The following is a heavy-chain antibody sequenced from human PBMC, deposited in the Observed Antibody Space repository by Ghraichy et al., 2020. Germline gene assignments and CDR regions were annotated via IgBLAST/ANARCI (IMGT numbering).Heavy chain of an antibody. Sequence: GGSLRLSCAASGFTFSNFAMSWVRQAPGKGLEWVSAIIGSGGSPYYADSVRGRFIISRDNSKNTLYLQMNSLRAEDTAVYYCAKDLWTYDSSGHQDLFHHWGQGTLVTVSS. V-gene: IGHV3-23*01. CDR3: AKDLWTYDSSGHQDLFHH. CDR1: GFTFSNFA. D-gene: IGHD3-22*01. CDR2: IIGSGGSP. J-gene: IGHJ1*01.